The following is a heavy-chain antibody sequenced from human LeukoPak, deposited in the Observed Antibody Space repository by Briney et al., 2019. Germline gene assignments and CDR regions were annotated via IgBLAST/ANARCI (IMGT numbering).Heavy chain of an antibody. Sequence: GGSLRPSCAASGFTVSSNYMSWVRQAPGKGLEWASVIYRDGRTYYADSVKGRFTISRDNSKNTLYFQMNSLRAEDTAVYYCARDFLRSSGYYWGQGTLVTVSS. CDR2: IYRDGRT. CDR3: ARDFLRSSGYY. D-gene: IGHD3-22*01. V-gene: IGHV3-53*01. J-gene: IGHJ4*02. CDR1: GFTVSSNY.